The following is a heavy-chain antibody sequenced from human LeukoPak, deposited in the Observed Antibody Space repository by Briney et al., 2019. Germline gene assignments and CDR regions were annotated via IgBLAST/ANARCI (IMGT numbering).Heavy chain of an antibody. J-gene: IGHJ4*02. V-gene: IGHV4-61*02. CDR3: ARATYGGNYYFDY. D-gene: IGHD4-23*01. CDR1: GGSISSGSYY. Sequence: SETLSLTCTVSGGSISSGSYYWSWIRQPAGKGLEWIGRIYTSGSTNYNPSLKSRVTVSLDRSKNQLSLELSSVTAADTAVYYCARATYGGNYYFDYWGQGSLVTVSS. CDR2: IYTSGST.